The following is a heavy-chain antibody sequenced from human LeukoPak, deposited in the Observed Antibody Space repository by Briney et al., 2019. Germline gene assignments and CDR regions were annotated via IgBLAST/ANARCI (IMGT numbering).Heavy chain of an antibody. V-gene: IGHV3-64*01. D-gene: IGHD2-15*01. J-gene: IGHJ4*02. Sequence: PGGSLRLSCAASGFTFSSYAMHWVRQAPGKGLEYVSAISSNGGSTYYANSVKGRFTISRDNSKNTLYLQMGSLRAEDMAVYYCARATYCSGGSCPFSGGTYYFDYWGQGTLVTVSS. CDR1: GFTFSSYA. CDR2: ISSNGGST. CDR3: ARATYCSGGSCPFSGGTYYFDY.